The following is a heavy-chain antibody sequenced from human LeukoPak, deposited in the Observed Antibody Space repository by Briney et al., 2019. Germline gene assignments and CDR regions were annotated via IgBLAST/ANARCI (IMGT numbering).Heavy chain of an antibody. CDR3: AKDLVSFRYDFWSVQRADAFDI. D-gene: IGHD3-3*01. CDR2: ISGSGGST. CDR1: GFTFSSYA. Sequence: PGGSLRLSCAASGFTFSSYAMSWVRQAPGKGLEWVSAISGSGGSTYYADSVKGRFTISRDNSKNTLYLQMNSLRAEDTAVYYCAKDLVSFRYDFWSVQRADAFDIWGQGTMVTVSS. V-gene: IGHV3-23*01. J-gene: IGHJ3*02.